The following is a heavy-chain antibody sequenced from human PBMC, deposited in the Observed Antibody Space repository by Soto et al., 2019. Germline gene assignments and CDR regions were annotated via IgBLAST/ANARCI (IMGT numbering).Heavy chain of an antibody. CDR1: GFTFSSYG. V-gene: IGHV3-33*01. Sequence: QVQLVESGGGVVQPGRSLRLSCAASGFTFSSYGMHWVRQAPGKGLEWVAVIWYDGSNKYYADSVKGRFTISRDNFKNTRDLQMNSLRAEDTAVYYCAREGGYCSGGSCYWFYYYYMDVWGKGTTVTVSS. CDR2: IWYDGSNK. D-gene: IGHD2-15*01. J-gene: IGHJ6*03. CDR3: AREGGYCSGGSCYWFYYYYMDV.